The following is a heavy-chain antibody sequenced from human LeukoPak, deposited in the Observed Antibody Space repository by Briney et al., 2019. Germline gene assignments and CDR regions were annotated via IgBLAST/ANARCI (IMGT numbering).Heavy chain of an antibody. CDR2: IDAGGNYI. J-gene: IGHJ3*02. V-gene: IGHV3-21*06. CDR3: AIYYCQQKTAYDI. Sequence: EGALRLSCVASGFTFSTDNMNRFRQAPGKGQDWCPFIDAGGNYIQYADAVKGRFIISRVNAPNSLFLEVNNLMVEGTAVYYCAIYYCQQKTAYDIWGQGTMVTVSS. D-gene: IGHD3-10*01. CDR1: GFTFSTDN.